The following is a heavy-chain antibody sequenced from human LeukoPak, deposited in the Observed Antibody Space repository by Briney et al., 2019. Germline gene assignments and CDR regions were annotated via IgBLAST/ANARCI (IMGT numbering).Heavy chain of an antibody. V-gene: IGHV3-74*01. CDR3: ARDHLSSGSSPDYYYYYYMDV. CDR2: INSDGSST. J-gene: IGHJ6*03. D-gene: IGHD6-19*01. Sequence: GGPLRLSCAASGFTFSSYWMHWVRQAPGKGLVWVSRINSDGSSTSYADSVKGRFTISRDNAKNTLYLQMNSLRAEDTAVYYCARDHLSSGSSPDYYYYYYMDVWGKGTTVTISS. CDR1: GFTFSSYW.